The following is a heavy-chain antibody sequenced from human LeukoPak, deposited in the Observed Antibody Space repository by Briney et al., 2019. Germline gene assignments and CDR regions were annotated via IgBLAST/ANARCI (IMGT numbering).Heavy chain of an antibody. CDR2: INPNSGGT. J-gene: IGHJ6*02. Sequence: ASVKVSCKASGYTFTGYYMHWVRQAPGRGLEWMGWINPNSGGTNYAQKFQGWVTMTRDTSISTAYMELSRLRSDDTAVYYCARSQGVRYFDWLLPQRYYYGMDVWGQGTTVTVSS. D-gene: IGHD3-9*01. CDR3: ARSQGVRYFDWLLPQRYYYGMDV. CDR1: GYTFTGYY. V-gene: IGHV1-2*04.